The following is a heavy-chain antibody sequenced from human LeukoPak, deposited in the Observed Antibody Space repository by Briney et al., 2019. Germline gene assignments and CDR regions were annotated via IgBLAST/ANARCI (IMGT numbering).Heavy chain of an antibody. CDR1: GGPISSYY. J-gene: IGHJ4*02. CDR2: IYTSGST. V-gene: IGHV4-4*07. CDR3: ARDRYYYDSSGYLFDY. Sequence: PSETLSLTCTVSGGPISSYYWSWIRQPAGKGLEWIGRIYTSGSTNYNPSLKSRVTMSVDTSKNQFSLKLSSVTAADTAVYYCARDRYYYDSSGYLFDYWGQGTLVTVSS. D-gene: IGHD3-22*01.